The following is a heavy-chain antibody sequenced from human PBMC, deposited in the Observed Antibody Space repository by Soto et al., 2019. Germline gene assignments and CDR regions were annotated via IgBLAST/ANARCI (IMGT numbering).Heavy chain of an antibody. J-gene: IGHJ4*02. Sequence: SETLSLTCSVSGGSISSGDYYWSWIRQSPGKGLEWVGYMSYSGSTYYNPSLKSRVTISVDTSKNQFSLKLSSVTAADTAVYYCARNRSGGSCLFDYWGQGTLVTVSS. CDR2: MSYSGST. CDR1: GGSISSGDYY. V-gene: IGHV4-30-4*01. D-gene: IGHD2-15*01. CDR3: ARNRSGGSCLFDY.